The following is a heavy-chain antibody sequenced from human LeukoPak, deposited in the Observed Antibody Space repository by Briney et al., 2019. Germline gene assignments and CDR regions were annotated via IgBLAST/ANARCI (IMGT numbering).Heavy chain of an antibody. CDR3: ARANYYDSSGVLDY. J-gene: IGHJ4*02. CDR1: GFSFSNYW. CDR2: ISSSSSYI. V-gene: IGHV3-21*01. Sequence: PGGSLRLSCAASGFSFSNYWMNWVRQAPGKGLEWVSSISSSSSYIYYADSVKGRFTISRDNAKNSLYLQMNSLRAEDTAVYYCARANYYDSSGVLDYWGQGTLVTVSS. D-gene: IGHD3-22*01.